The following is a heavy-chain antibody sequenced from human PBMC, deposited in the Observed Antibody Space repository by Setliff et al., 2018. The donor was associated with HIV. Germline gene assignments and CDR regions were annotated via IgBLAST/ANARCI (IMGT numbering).Heavy chain of an antibody. D-gene: IGHD3-3*01. V-gene: IGHV1-2*02. CDR3: AADNYNCNSFDH. J-gene: IGHJ4*02. CDR1: GYIFTDYY. Sequence: ASVKVSCKASGYIFTDYYIHLVRQAPGQRLEWMGWINPNGGYTNYAQKFLGRVTMTRDTSFTTAYLELSRLGSDDTAVYYCAADNYNCNSFDHWGQGTLVTVSS. CDR2: INPNGGYT.